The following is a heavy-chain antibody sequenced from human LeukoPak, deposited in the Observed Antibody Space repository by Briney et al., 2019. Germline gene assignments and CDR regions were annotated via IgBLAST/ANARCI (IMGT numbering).Heavy chain of an antibody. J-gene: IGHJ6*02. D-gene: IGHD5-18*01. CDR2: INHSGCT. CDR1: GGSFSGYY. CDR3: ARGRVQLWLRGNYYYGMDV. Sequence: KTSETLFLTCAVYGGSFSGYYWSWIRQPPGKGLEWIGEINHSGCTNYNPSLKSRVTISVDTSKNQFSLKLSSVTAADTAVYYCARGRVQLWLRGNYYYGMDVWGQGTTVTVSS. V-gene: IGHV4-34*01.